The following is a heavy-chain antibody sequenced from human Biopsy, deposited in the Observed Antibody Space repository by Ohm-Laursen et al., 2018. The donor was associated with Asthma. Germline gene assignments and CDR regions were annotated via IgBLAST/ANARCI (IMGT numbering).Heavy chain of an antibody. D-gene: IGHD2-21*02. CDR2: IYRNGDT. CDR1: GDSIDSGDYS. Sequence: TLSLTCAVSGDSIDSGDYSWTWTRQSPGVGLERIGYIYRNGDTYYNPTLKNRVTITIDRSKNKFSLRLRSETAADTAVYYCARGWNCGGDCYSLDSWGQGTLVTVSS. J-gene: IGHJ4*02. V-gene: IGHV4-30-2*06. CDR3: ARGWNCGGDCYSLDS.